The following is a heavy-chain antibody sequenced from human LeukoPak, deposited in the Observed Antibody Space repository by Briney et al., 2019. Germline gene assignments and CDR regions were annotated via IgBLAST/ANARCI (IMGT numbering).Heavy chain of an antibody. CDR1: GFTFSSYG. J-gene: IGHJ4*02. CDR3: AGAYSAGWFTY. V-gene: IGHV3-33*01. Sequence: GGSLRLSCAASGFTFSSYGIHWVRQAPGKGLEWVAVIWYDGSKKFYADSVNGRFTISRDDSKNTLYLQMSGLRADDTAVYYCAGAYSAGWFTYWGQGTPVTVSS. CDR2: IWYDGSKK. D-gene: IGHD3-16*01.